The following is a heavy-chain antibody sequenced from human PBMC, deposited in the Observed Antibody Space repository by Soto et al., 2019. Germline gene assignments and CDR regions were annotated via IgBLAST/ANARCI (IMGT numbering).Heavy chain of an antibody. Sequence: SETLSLTCTVSGGSLSSSSYFWGWLSQPPGWGLEWIGSIYNSASAYYNPSLKRLVTISVDTSKNQFSLKLSSVTAADTAVYYWARRGNTIVGVKDAFDIWGQGTMVTVSS. J-gene: IGHJ3*02. V-gene: IGHV4-39*01. CDR3: ARRGNTIVGVKDAFDI. CDR2: IYNSASA. CDR1: GGSLSSSSYF. D-gene: IGHD1-26*01.